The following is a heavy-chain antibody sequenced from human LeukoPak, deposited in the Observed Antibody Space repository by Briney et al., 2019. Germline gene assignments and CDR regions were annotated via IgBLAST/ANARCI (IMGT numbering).Heavy chain of an antibody. D-gene: IGHD2-15*01. CDR3: AKDRYCSGGSCYVDY. J-gene: IGHJ4*02. Sequence: GGSLRLSCAASGFTFSSYAMSWVRQAPGKELEWVSAISGSGGSTYYADSVKGRFTISRDNSKNTLYLQMNSLRAEDTAVYYCAKDRYCSGGSCYVDYWGQGTLVTVSS. CDR2: ISGSGGST. V-gene: IGHV3-23*01. CDR1: GFTFSSYA.